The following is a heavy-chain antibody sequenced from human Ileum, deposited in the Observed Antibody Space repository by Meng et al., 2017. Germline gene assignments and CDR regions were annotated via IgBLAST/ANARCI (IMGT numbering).Heavy chain of an antibody. V-gene: IGHV4-61*02. Sequence: LRLSCTVSGGSISSGSYYWSWIRQPAGKGLEWIGRIYTSGSTNYNPSLKSRVTISVDTSKNQFSLKLSSVTAADTAVYYCARGWGLGLGWFDPWGQGTLVTVSS. D-gene: IGHD3-16*01. CDR3: ARGWGLGLGWFDP. J-gene: IGHJ5*02. CDR2: IYTSGST. CDR1: GGSISSGSYY.